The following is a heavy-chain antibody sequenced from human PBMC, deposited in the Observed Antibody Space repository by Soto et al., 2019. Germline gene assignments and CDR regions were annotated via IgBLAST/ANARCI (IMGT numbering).Heavy chain of an antibody. CDR3: AREAVGATTFSGAFDL. D-gene: IGHD1-26*01. CDR2: IYYSGST. V-gene: IGHV4-31*03. CDR1: GGSISSGGYY. J-gene: IGHJ3*01. Sequence: QVQLQESGQGLVKPSQTLSLTCTVSGGSISSGGYYWSWIRQHPGKGLEWIGYIYYSGSTYYNPSLKSRVTISVETSKNQFSLKLISVTAAVTAVYYCAREAVGATTFSGAFDLWGQGTMVTVSS.